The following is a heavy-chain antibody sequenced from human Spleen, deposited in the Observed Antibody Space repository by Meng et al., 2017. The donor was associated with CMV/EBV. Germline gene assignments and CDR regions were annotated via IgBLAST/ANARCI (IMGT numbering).Heavy chain of an antibody. D-gene: IGHD3-10*01. Sequence: GESLKISCVASGFTFSAYEMIWVRQAPGKGLEWISYISSGGTAKYYSDSVRGRFTISRDNAKSSLYLQVNSLRAADTAVYYCAKDGVHGSGSYYFDYWGQGTLVTVSS. V-gene: IGHV3-48*03. CDR1: GFTFSAYE. CDR3: AKDGVHGSGSYYFDY. J-gene: IGHJ4*02. CDR2: ISSGGTAK.